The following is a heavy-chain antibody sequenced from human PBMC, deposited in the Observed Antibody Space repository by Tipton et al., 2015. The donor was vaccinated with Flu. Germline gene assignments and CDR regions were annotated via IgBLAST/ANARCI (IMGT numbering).Heavy chain of an antibody. CDR2: IYPGDSDT. J-gene: IGHJ4*02. V-gene: IGHV5-51*01. CDR1: GYSFSSHW. Sequence: QSGAEVKKPGESLKISCKGSGYSFSSHWIGWVRQMPGKGLEWMGIIYPGDSDTRYSPSFQGQVTISADKSISTAYLQWSSLKASDTAMYYCARHDQNTNWYGQCGYWGQGTLVTVSS. CDR3: ARHDQNTNWYGQCGY. D-gene: IGHD1-1*01.